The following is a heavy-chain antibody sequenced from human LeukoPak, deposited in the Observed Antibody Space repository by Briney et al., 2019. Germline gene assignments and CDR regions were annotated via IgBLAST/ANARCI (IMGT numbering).Heavy chain of an antibody. V-gene: IGHV1-46*01. J-gene: IGHJ6*02. CDR3: ASLTGTADYYYYGMDV. CDR1: GYTFTSYY. Sequence: ASVKVSCKASGYTFTSYYMHWVRQAPGQGLEWMGIINPSGGSTGYAQKFQGRVTMTRDTSTSTVYMELSSLRSEDTAVYYCASLTGTADYYYYGMDVWGQGTTVTVSS. D-gene: IGHD1-20*01. CDR2: INPSGGST.